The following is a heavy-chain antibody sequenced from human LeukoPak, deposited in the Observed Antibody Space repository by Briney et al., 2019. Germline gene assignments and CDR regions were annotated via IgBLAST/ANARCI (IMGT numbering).Heavy chain of an antibody. Sequence: GGSLRLSCAASGFAFRTYAMSWVRQAPGKGLEGVSAISGSGDKTFYAESVRGRFTISRDNSKNTLYLQMNSLRADDTAIYYCARNQQLGGHSYYYYGMDVWGQGTTVTVSS. V-gene: IGHV3-23*01. CDR1: GFAFRTYA. J-gene: IGHJ6*02. CDR3: ARNQQLGGHSYYYYGMDV. CDR2: ISGSGDKT. D-gene: IGHD3-16*01.